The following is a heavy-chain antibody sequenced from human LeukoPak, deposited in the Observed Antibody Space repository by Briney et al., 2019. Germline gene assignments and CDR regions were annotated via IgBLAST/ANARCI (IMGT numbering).Heavy chain of an antibody. CDR1: GGSISSYY. D-gene: IGHD2-15*01. J-gene: IGHJ4*02. CDR2: IYYSGST. V-gene: IGHV4-59*08. CDR3: ARQYCSGGSCYGFIDY. Sequence: SETLSLTCTVSGGSISSYYWSWIRQPPGKGLEWIGYIYYSGSTNYNPSLKSRVTISVDTSKNQFSLKLSSVTAADTAVYYCARQYCSGGSCYGFIDYWGQGTLVTVSS.